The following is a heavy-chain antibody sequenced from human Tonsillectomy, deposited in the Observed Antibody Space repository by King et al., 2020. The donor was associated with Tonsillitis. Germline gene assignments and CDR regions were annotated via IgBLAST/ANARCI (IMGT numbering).Heavy chain of an antibody. CDR1: GGSISSYY. J-gene: IGHJ3*02. V-gene: IGHV4-59*01. D-gene: IGHD3-10*01. CDR2: IYYSGST. CDR3: ARIGSSYYGSGITRDAFDI. Sequence: QLQESGPGLVKPSETLSLTCTVSGGSISSYYWSWIRQPPGKGLEWIGYIYYSGSTNYNPSLKSRLTISVDTSKNHFSLKLSTVTAADTAVYYCARIGSSYYGSGITRDAFDIWGQGTMVTVSS.